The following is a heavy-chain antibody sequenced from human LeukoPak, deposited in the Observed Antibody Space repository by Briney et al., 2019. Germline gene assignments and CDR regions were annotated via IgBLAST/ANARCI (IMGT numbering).Heavy chain of an antibody. J-gene: IGHJ4*02. CDR3: AKDGVVTPNDY. CDR2: ISSNGDST. D-gene: IGHD2-21*02. V-gene: IGHV3-64*01. CDR1: GFTLSRYA. Sequence: GGSLRLSCAASGFTLSRYAMHWVRQAPGKGLEYVSGISSNGDSTYYANSVKGRFTISRVNSNNTLYLQMNSLRAEDTAVYYCAKDGVVTPNDYWGQGTLVTVSS.